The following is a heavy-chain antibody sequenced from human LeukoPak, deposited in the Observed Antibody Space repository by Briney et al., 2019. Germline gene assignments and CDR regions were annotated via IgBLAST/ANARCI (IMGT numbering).Heavy chain of an antibody. V-gene: IGHV3-53*01. CDR2: IYSGGST. J-gene: IGHJ4*02. CDR1: GFTVSSNY. CDR3: ARHPKPNYDSSGYYDYFDY. D-gene: IGHD3-22*01. Sequence: GGSLGLSCAASGFTVSSNYMSWVRQAPGKGLEWVSIIYSGGSTYYADSVRGRFTISKDNSKNTLYLQMNILRAEDTAVYYCARHPKPNYDSSGYYDYFDYWGQGTLVTVSS.